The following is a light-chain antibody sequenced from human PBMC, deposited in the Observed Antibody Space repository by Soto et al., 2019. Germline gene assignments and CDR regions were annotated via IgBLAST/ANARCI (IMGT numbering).Light chain of an antibody. V-gene: IGLV2-8*01. Sequence: QSALTQPPSASGSPGQSVTISCTGTSSDVGGYNYVSWYQQHPGKAPKLMIYEVSKRPSGVPDRFSGSKSGNTASLTVSGLQAEDEADYYCSSYAGSSNLVFGGGTKVNVL. CDR3: SSYAGSSNLV. CDR1: SSDVGGYNY. CDR2: EVS. J-gene: IGLJ2*01.